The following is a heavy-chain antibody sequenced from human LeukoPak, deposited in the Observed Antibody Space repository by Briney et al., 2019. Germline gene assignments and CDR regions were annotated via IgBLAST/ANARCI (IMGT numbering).Heavy chain of an antibody. CDR3: AREWIQSGYYYYGMDV. V-gene: IGHV3-66*01. D-gene: IGHD5-12*01. CDR1: GFTVSSNY. Sequence: RGSLRLSCAASGFTVSSNYMSWVRQAPGKGLEWVSVIYSGGSTYYADSVKGRFTISRDNSKNTLYLQMNSLRAEDTAVYYCAREWIQSGYYYYGMDVWGQGTTVTVSS. CDR2: IYSGGST. J-gene: IGHJ6*02.